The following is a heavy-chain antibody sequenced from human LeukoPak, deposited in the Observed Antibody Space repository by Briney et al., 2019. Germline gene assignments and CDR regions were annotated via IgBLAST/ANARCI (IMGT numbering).Heavy chain of an antibody. CDR2: IIPILGIA. D-gene: IGHD2-2*01. V-gene: IGHV1-69*04. CDR1: GGTFSSYA. J-gene: IGHJ4*02. Sequence: ASVKVSCKASGGTFSSYAISWVRQAPGRGLEWMGRIIPILGIANYAQKFQGRVTITADKSTSTAYMELSSLRSEDTAVYYCARVYSSTTDYYFDYWGQGTLVTVSS. CDR3: ARVYSSTTDYYFDY.